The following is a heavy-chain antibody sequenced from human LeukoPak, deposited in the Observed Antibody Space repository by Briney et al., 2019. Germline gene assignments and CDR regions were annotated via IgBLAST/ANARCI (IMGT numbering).Heavy chain of an antibody. J-gene: IGHJ6*03. V-gene: IGHV4-38-2*02. Sequence: SETLSLTCTVSGYSISSGYYWGWIRQPPGKGLEWIGSIYHSGSAYYNPSLKSRVTISVDTSKNQFSLKLSSVTAADTAVYYCARDLIEGYYYYMDVWGKGTTVTISS. CDR3: ARDLIEGYYYYMDV. CDR2: IYHSGSA. CDR1: GYSISSGYY. D-gene: IGHD3-22*01.